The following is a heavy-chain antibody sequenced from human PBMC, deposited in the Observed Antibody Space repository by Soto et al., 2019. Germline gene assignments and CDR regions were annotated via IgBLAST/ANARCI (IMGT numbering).Heavy chain of an antibody. Sequence: GGSLRLSCAASGFTFSIHWMSWVRQAPGKGLEWVSYISSSGSTIYYADSVKGRFTISRDNAKNSLYLQMNSLRAEDTAVYYRARGLHSYYDFWSGHAVDDFDIWGQGTMVTVSS. CDR1: GFTFSIHW. J-gene: IGHJ3*02. CDR3: ARGLHSYYDFWSGHAVDDFDI. D-gene: IGHD3-3*01. CDR2: ISSSGSTI. V-gene: IGHV3-11*01.